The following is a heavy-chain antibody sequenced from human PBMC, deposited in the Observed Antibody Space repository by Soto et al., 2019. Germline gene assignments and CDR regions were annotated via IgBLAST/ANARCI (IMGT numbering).Heavy chain of an antibody. V-gene: IGHV1-18*01. CDR3: AREAPAAYDSSGHYYDVELGY. CDR1: GYTFTNYG. Sequence: ASVKVSCKASGYTFTNYGFSWVRQAPGQGLEWMGWISTYNGRTNYAQKLQGRVTLTTDTSTSTAYMELRSLRSDDTAVYYCAREAPAAYDSSGHYYDVELGYWG. J-gene: IGHJ4*01. CDR2: ISTYNGRT. D-gene: IGHD3-22*01.